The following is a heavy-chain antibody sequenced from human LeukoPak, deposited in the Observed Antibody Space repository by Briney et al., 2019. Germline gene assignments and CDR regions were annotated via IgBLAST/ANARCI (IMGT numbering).Heavy chain of an antibody. Sequence: ASVKVSCKASGYTFTSYGISWVRQAPGQGLEWMGWISAYNGNTNYAQKLQGRVTMTEDTSTDTAYMELSSLRSEDTAVYYCATPGRLEMAYDYWGQGTLVTVSS. V-gene: IGHV1-18*01. CDR3: ATPGRLEMAYDY. J-gene: IGHJ4*02. CDR1: GYTFTSYG. D-gene: IGHD5-24*01. CDR2: ISAYNGNT.